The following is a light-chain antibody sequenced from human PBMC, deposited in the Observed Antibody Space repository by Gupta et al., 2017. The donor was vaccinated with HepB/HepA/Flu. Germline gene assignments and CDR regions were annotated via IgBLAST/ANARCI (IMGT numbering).Light chain of an antibody. CDR1: QTIVKY. V-gene: IGKV1-39*01. J-gene: IGKJ4*01. CDR2: AGS. Sequence: DIQMTQSPSSLSASVGDRVTITCRASQTIVKYLNWYQQKPGKAPKLLIYAGSSLQSWVPSRCSGSGSETDFTLTISNLQPEDFATYYCQQSYSTPTFGGGTRVEIK. CDR3: QQSYSTPT.